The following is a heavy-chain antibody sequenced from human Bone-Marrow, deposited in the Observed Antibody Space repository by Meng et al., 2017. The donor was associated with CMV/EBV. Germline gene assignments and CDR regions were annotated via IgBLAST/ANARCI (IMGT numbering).Heavy chain of an antibody. CDR3: ARDCSITSCYAWHAFDI. D-gene: IGHD2-2*01. J-gene: IGHJ3*02. Sequence: GESLKISCAASGFIFSKYWMTWVRQAPGKGLEWVANIKEDGSEKSYVDSVKGRFTISRDNAKNSLSLEMNSLRVEDIAVYYCARDCSITSCYAWHAFDIWGQGTVVTVSS. CDR1: GFIFSKYW. V-gene: IGHV3-7*01. CDR2: IKEDGSEK.